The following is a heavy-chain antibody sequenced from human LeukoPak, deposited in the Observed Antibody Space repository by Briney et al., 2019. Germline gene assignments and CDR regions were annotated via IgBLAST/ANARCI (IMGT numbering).Heavy chain of an antibody. J-gene: IGHJ5*02. Sequence: GGSLKISCQGSGYSFTSYWVGWVRQLPGKGLEWMGIIYPGDSDTRYSPSFQGQVTISADKSISTAYLQWSSLKASDTAMYYCARHALVFAGFDPWGQGTLVTVSS. D-gene: IGHD3-16*02. CDR2: IYPGDSDT. CDR1: GYSFTSYW. CDR3: ARHALVFAGFDP. V-gene: IGHV5-51*01.